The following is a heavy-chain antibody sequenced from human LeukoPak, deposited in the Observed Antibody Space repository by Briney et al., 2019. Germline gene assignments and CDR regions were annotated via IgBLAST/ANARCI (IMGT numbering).Heavy chain of an antibody. Sequence: PSETLSLTCAVYGGSFRGYYWSWIRQPPGKGLEWIGEINHSGSTNYNPSLKSRVTISVDTSKNQFSLKLSSVTAADTAVYYCARDGYSGSDALWGQGTLVTVSS. CDR3: ARDGYSGSDAL. D-gene: IGHD5-12*01. V-gene: IGHV4-34*01. CDR2: INHSGST. CDR1: GGSFRGYY. J-gene: IGHJ4*02.